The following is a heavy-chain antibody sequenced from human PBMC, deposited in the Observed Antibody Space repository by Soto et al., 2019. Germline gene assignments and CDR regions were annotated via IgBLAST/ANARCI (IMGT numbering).Heavy chain of an antibody. V-gene: IGHV4-39*01. CDR1: GVSIINPYYF. D-gene: IGHD2-2*01. CDR3: ARRPSTDTVQAPAAIYADDVVDF. CDR2: IHSSGST. Sequence: QLQLQQSGPGLVNPSETLSLTCTVSGVSIINPYYFWGWLRQTPAKGLEWIGRIHSSGSTFYNPSLGSRGTIFLDTSRNHFSLRLTSVSVADTAVYYCARRPSTDTVQAPAAIYADDVVDFWGQGTMVTVSS. J-gene: IGHJ3*01.